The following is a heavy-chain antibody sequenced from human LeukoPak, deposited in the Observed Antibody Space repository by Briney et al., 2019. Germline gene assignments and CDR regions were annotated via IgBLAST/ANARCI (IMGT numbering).Heavy chain of an antibody. CDR1: GGTFSSYA. J-gene: IGHJ3*02. V-gene: IGHV1-69*05. D-gene: IGHD6-13*01. CDR3: ASHSSSLRPTNAFDI. CDR2: IIPIFGTA. Sequence: SVKVSCKASGGTFSSYAISWVRQAPGQGLEWMGGIIPIFGTANYAQKFQGRVTITTDESTSTAYMELSSLRSEDTAVYYCASHSSSLRPTNAFDIWGQGTMVTVSS.